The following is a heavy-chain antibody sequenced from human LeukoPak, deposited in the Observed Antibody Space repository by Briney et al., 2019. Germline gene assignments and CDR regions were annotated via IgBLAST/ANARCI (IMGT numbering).Heavy chain of an antibody. Sequence: GGSLRLSCAASGFTFSRYAMSWVRQAPGKGLEWVSGISGDNTGADYADSVKGRFTISRDNSKNTLYLQMNSLRAEDTAVYYCAKDHVAAAGPFDYWGQGTLVTVSS. J-gene: IGHJ4*02. CDR2: ISGDNTGA. D-gene: IGHD6-13*01. V-gene: IGHV3-23*01. CDR3: AKDHVAAAGPFDY. CDR1: GFTFSRYA.